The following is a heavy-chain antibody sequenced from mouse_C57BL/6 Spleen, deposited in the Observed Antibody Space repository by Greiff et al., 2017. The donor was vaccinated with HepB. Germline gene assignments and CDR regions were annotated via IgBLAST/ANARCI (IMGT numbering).Heavy chain of an antibody. CDR3: TRVPYYYGSSYGAMDY. CDR2: IDPETGGT. J-gene: IGHJ4*01. V-gene: IGHV1-15*01. Sequence: QVQLQQSGAELVRPGASVTLSCKASGYTFTDYEMHWVKQTPVHGLEWIGAIDPETGGTAYNQKFKGKAILTADKSSSTAYMELRSLTSEDSAVYYCTRVPYYYGSSYGAMDYWGQGTSVTVSS. D-gene: IGHD1-1*01. CDR1: GYTFTDYE.